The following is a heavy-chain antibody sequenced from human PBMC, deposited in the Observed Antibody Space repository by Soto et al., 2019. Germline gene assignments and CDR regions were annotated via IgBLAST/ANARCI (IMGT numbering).Heavy chain of an antibody. CDR3: VRMETSGTLNWFGP. J-gene: IGHJ5*02. CDR2: MNPNSGNG. D-gene: IGHD1-1*01. CDR1: GYAFSNND. V-gene: IGHV1-8*01. Sequence: QVQLVQSGAEVKEPGASVKVSCQASGYAFSNNDISWVRQATGQGLEWMGWMNPNSGNGGYAQKFQGRVTMTRNTSTSTAYMERSILASDDTAIYYCVRMETSGTLNWFGPWGQGTLVTVSS.